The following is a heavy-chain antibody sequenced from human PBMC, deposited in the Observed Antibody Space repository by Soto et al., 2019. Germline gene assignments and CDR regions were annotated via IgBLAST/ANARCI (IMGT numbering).Heavy chain of an antibody. D-gene: IGHD2-15*01. J-gene: IGHJ4*02. CDR3: AKDTRGARFNEPFDY. Sequence: VGSLRLSCAASGFTFSSYAMSWVRQAPGKGLEWVSAISGSGGSTYYADSVKGQFTISRDNSKNTLYLQMNSLRAEDTAVYYCAKDTRGARFNEPFDYWGQGTLVTVSS. CDR2: ISGSGGST. V-gene: IGHV3-23*01. CDR1: GFTFSSYA.